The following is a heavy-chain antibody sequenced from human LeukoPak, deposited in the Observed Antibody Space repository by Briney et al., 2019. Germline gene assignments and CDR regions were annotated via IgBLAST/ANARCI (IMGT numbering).Heavy chain of an antibody. D-gene: IGHD3-3*01. CDR2: IYYSGST. J-gene: IGHJ3*02. CDR1: GGSVSSGSYY. Sequence: KPSETLSLTCTVSGGSVSSGSYYWSWIRQPPGKGLEWIGYIYYSGSTNYNPSLKSRVTISVDTSKNQFSLKLSSVTAADTAVYYCARGLKNVLRFLEWFQKPIDAFDIWGQGTMVTVSS. CDR3: ARGLKNVLRFLEWFQKPIDAFDI. V-gene: IGHV4-61*01.